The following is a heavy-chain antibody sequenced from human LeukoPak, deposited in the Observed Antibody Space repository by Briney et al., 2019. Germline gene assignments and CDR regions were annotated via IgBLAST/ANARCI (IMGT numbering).Heavy chain of an antibody. V-gene: IGHV3-20*04. CDR3: ARDQGLSSYYHYMDV. CDR1: GFTFDDYG. D-gene: IGHD3/OR15-3a*01. Sequence: GGSLRLSCAASGFTFDDYGMSWVRQAPGKGLEWVSGINWNGGSTGYADSVKGRFTISRDNAKKSLYLQMNSLRAEDTALYYCARDQGLSSYYHYMDVWGKGTTVTVSS. J-gene: IGHJ6*03. CDR2: INWNGGST.